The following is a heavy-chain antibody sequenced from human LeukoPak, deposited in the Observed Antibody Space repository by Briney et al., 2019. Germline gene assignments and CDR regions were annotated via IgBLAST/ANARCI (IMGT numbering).Heavy chain of an antibody. D-gene: IGHD4/OR15-4a*01. Sequence: SETLSLTCTVSGGSISNYYWSWIRQTAGKGLEWIGLISTSGRPNYNPSLKSRVTMLVDTSKNQFSLKLSSVTAADTAVYYCARDLTTPPYNWFDPWGQGTLVTVSS. V-gene: IGHV4-4*07. CDR2: ISTSGRP. CDR3: ARDLTTPPYNWFDP. J-gene: IGHJ5*02. CDR1: GGSISNYY.